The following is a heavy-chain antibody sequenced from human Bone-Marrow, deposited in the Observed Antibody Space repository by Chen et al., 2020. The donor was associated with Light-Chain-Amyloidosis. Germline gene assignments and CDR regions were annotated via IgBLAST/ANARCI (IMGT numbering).Heavy chain of an antibody. CDR3: GIWNERFDY. D-gene: IGHD1-1*01. J-gene: IGHJ4*01. CDR1: GFTFSDYY. V-gene: IGHV3-11*01. CDR2: HTASGNPL. Sequence: QVQLVESGGGLVKPGGSLSLSCTASGFTFSDYYMGWIRQAPGKGLEWVSYHTASGNPLIHAESVKCRLTISRDNAQNSLSLHMNSLGAEATAVYYCGIWNERFDYWGHVTLVTVSS.